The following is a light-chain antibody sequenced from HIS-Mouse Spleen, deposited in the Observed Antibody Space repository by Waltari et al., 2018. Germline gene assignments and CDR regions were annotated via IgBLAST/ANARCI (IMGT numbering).Light chain of an antibody. CDR3: QVWDSSSDHVV. CDR2: DDS. J-gene: IGLJ2*01. V-gene: IGLV3-21*03. CDR1: NLGRKS. Sequence: SYVLTQPPSVSVAPGKTARLTCGGNNLGRKSVHWYRQKPGRAPVLVVYDDSDRPSGVPGRLSGSNAGNTATLAISRVEAGDEAGYYWQVWDSSSDHVVFGGGTKLTVL.